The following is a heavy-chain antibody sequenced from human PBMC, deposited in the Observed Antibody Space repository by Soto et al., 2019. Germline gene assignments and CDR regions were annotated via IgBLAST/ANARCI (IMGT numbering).Heavy chain of an antibody. J-gene: IGHJ4*02. Sequence: SETLSLTCTVSGGSISSYYWSWIRQPPGKGLEWIGYIYYSGSTNYNPSLKSRVTISVDTSKNQFSLKLSSVTAADTAVYYCARGSIRNDFDYWGQGTLVTVSS. CDR1: GGSISSYY. D-gene: IGHD1-1*01. CDR3: ARGSIRNDFDY. CDR2: IYYSGST. V-gene: IGHV4-59*08.